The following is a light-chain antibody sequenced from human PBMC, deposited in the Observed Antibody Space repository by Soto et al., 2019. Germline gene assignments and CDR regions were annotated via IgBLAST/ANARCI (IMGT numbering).Light chain of an antibody. Sequence: QSVLTQPPSASGSPGQSVTISCTGTSSDVGAYKYVAWYQQHPGKAPKLMIFDVSQRPSGVPDRFSGSKSGNTASLTVSGLQAEDEADYYCSLYTSENTYVFGTGTKLTVL. CDR3: SLYTSENTYV. J-gene: IGLJ1*01. CDR1: SSDVGAYKY. CDR2: DVS. V-gene: IGLV2-8*01.